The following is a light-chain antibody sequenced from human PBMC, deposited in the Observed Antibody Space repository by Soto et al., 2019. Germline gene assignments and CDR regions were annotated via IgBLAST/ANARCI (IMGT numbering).Light chain of an antibody. CDR3: QQYYTTPQT. J-gene: IGKJ1*01. CDR2: WSS. Sequence: DIVMTQSPDSLAVSLGERATINCKSSQSVLYSSNNKNYLAWYQHKPGQPPKLLLYWSSTRESGVPDRFSGSGSGTDFTLSISSLQAVDVAVYYCQQYYTTPQTFGQGTKVEIK. CDR1: QSVLYSSNNKNY. V-gene: IGKV4-1*01.